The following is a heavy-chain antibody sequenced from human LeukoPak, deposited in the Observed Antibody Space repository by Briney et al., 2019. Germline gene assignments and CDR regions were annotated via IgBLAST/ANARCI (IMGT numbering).Heavy chain of an antibody. CDR3: ARVLGDIVATIVY. D-gene: IGHD5-12*01. V-gene: IGHV1-2*02. Sequence: ASVKVSCKASGYTFTGYYMHWVRQAPGQGLEWMGWINPNSGGTNYAQKFQGRVTMTRGTSISTAYMELSRLRSDDTAVYYCARVLGDIVATIVYWGQGTLVTVSS. CDR1: GYTFTGYY. CDR2: INPNSGGT. J-gene: IGHJ4*02.